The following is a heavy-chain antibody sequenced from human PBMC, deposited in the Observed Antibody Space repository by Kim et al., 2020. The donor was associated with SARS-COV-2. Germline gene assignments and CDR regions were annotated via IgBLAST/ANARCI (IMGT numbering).Heavy chain of an antibody. Sequence: SVKVSCKASGGTFSSYAISWVRQAPGQGLEWMGGIIPIFGTANYAQKFQGRVTITADESTSTAYMELSSLRSEDTAVYYCAEERNNYYDSSFWFDPWGQGTLVTVSS. CDR3: AEERNNYYDSSFWFDP. CDR1: GGTFSSYA. D-gene: IGHD3-22*01. V-gene: IGHV1-69*13. CDR2: IIPIFGTA. J-gene: IGHJ5*02.